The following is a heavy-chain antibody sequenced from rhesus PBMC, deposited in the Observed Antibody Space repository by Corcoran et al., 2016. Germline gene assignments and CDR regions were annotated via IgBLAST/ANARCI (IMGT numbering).Heavy chain of an antibody. V-gene: IGHV4S7*01. CDR1: GGSISSSYW. Sequence: QVQLQESGPGLVKPSETLSLTCAVSGGSISSSYWWSWIRPSPGQGLEWIGYVYGGSGSTPYNPSLKSRVTILTDTAKNQFSLKLSSVTAADTAVYYCARREVDNSVDVWGRGVLVTVSS. J-gene: IGHJ5-2*02. CDR2: VYGGSGST. CDR3: ARREVDNSVDV.